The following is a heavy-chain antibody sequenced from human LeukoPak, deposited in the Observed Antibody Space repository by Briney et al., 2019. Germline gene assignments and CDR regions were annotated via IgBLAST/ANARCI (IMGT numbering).Heavy chain of an antibody. V-gene: IGHV3-48*01. CDR1: GFNFSRWG. Sequence: GEPLRLPCAASGFNFSRWGMNCVRQARGKGLEWVSFISGSSATIYNTDSVKGRFTISRDNAKNSLYLQMNSLRVEDTATYYCAKGYGWEASYYYYYMDVWGKGTTVTISS. J-gene: IGHJ6*03. D-gene: IGHD1-26*01. CDR3: AKGYGWEASYYYYYMDV. CDR2: ISGSSATI.